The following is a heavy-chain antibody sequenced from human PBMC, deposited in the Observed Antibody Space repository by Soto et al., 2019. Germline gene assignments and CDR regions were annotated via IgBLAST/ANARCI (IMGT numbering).Heavy chain of an antibody. CDR1: GGSISSSSYY. J-gene: IGHJ6*02. Sequence: QLQLQESGPGLVKPSETLSLTCTVSGGSISSSSYYWGWIRQPPGKGLEWIGSIYYSGSTYYNPSLKSRVTISVDTSKNQFSLKLSSVTAADTAVYYCARLEGRDSSGWWYYYYGMDVWGQGTTVTVSS. CDR3: ARLEGRDSSGWWYYYYGMDV. V-gene: IGHV4-39*01. D-gene: IGHD6-19*01. CDR2: IYYSGST.